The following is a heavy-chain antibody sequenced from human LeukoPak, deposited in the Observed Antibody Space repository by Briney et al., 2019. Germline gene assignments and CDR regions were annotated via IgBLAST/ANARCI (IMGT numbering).Heavy chain of an antibody. CDR3: AKWGDYDVLTGYYVSDY. Sequence: GASLRLSCAASGFAFSNYAMSWVRQAPGKGLEWVSAITGSGGNTYYADSVKGRFTISRDNSKNTVFLQMNSLRAEDTAVYYCAKWGDYDVLTGYYVSDYWGQGTLVTVSS. V-gene: IGHV3-23*01. J-gene: IGHJ4*02. CDR1: GFAFSNYA. D-gene: IGHD3-9*01. CDR2: ITGSGGNT.